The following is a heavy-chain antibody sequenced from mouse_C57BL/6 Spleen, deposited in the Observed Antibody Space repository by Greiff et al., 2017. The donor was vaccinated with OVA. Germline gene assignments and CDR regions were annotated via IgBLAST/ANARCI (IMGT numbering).Heavy chain of an antibody. V-gene: IGHV14-3*01. CDR2: IDPANGNT. CDR1: GFNIKNDY. D-gene: IGHD1-1*01. J-gene: IGHJ2*01. Sequence: VQLQQSVAELVRPGASVKLSCTASGFNIKNDYMHWVKQRPEQGLEWIGRIDPANGNTKYAPKVQGKATITTDTSSNTAYLQISSLTSEDTAIYYWARGSPVEKDYWGKGTTLTVSS. CDR3: ARGSPVEKDY.